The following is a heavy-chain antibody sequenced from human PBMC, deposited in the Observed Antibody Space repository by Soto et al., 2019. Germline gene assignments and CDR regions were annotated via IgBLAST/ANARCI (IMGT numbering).Heavy chain of an antibody. D-gene: IGHD2-2*02. V-gene: IGHV3-21*01. Sequence: GGSLRLSCAASGFTFSSYSMNWVRQAPGKGLEWVSSISSSSSYIYYADSVKGRFTISRDNAKNSLYLQMNSLRAEDTAVYYCARGGYCSSTSCYTTNYYYYYGMDVWGQGTTVTVSS. CDR3: ARGGYCSSTSCYTTNYYYYYGMDV. CDR1: GFTFSSYS. J-gene: IGHJ6*02. CDR2: ISSSSSYI.